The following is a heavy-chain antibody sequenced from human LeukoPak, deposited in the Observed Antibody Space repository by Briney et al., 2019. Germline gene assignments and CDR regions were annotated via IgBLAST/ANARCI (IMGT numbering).Heavy chain of an antibody. D-gene: IGHD3-10*01. CDR1: GGSISSYY. J-gene: IGHJ6*02. CDR3: ARVGSGSSKYYYYYYGMDV. Sequence: TSETLSLTCTVSGGSISSYYWSWIRQPPGKGLEWIGYIYYSGSTNYTPSLKSRVTISVDTSKNQFSLKLSSVTAADTAVYYCARVGSGSSKYYYYYYGMDVWGQGTTVTVSS. V-gene: IGHV4-59*01. CDR2: IYYSGST.